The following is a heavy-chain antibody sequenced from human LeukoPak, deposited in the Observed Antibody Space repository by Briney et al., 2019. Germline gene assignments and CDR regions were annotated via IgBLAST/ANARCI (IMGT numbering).Heavy chain of an antibody. CDR3: AKALLWFGDQKYYFDY. V-gene: IGHV3-23*01. J-gene: IGHJ4*02. Sequence: GGSLRLSCAASGFTFSSYATSRVRQAPGKGLEWVSAISGSGGSTYYADSVKGRFTISRDNSKNTLYLQMNSLRAEDTAVYYCAKALLWFGDQKYYFDYWGQGTLVTVSS. CDR1: GFTFSSYA. CDR2: ISGSGGST. D-gene: IGHD3-10*01.